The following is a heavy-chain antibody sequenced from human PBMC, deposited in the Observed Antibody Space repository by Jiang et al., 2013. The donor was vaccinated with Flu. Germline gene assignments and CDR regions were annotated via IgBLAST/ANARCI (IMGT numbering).Heavy chain of an antibody. CDR1: GYTFTSYP. CDR2: INVGNGNT. Sequence: GAEVKKPGASVRVSCKASGYTFTSYPMHWVRQAPGQRPEWMGWINVGNGNTQYSQKFQGRVTITRDTSANTAYMELSSLRSEDTAVYYCAREESLRGVVMGMDVWGQGTNGHRLL. V-gene: IGHV1-3*01. J-gene: IGHJ6*02. CDR3: AREESLRGVVMGMDV. D-gene: IGHD2-8*01.